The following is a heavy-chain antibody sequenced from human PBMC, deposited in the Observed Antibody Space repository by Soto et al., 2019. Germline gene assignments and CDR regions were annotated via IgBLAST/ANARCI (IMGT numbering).Heavy chain of an antibody. CDR3: ARVPNLYSSSCYFDY. CDR2: ISSSSSYI. V-gene: IGHV3-21*01. Sequence: GGSLRLSCAASGFTFSSYSMNWVRQAPGKGLEWVSSISSSSSYIYYADSVKGRFTISGDNAKNSLYLQMNSLRAEDTAVYYCARVPNLYSSSCYFDYWGQGTLVTVSS. CDR1: GFTFSSYS. J-gene: IGHJ4*02. D-gene: IGHD6-6*01.